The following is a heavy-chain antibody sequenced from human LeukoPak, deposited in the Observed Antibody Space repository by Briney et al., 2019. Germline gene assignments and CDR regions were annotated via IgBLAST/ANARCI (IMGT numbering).Heavy chain of an antibody. CDR1: GYTLTELS. CDR2: FDPEDGET. J-gene: IGHJ6*02. D-gene: IGHD5-18*01. CDR3: ARDGGIQPTYYYGMDV. V-gene: IGHV1-24*01. Sequence: VASVKVSCKVSGYTLTELSMHWVRQAPGKGLEWMGGFDPEDGETIYAQKFQGRVTMTEDTSTDTAYMELSSLRSEDTAVYYCARDGGIQPTYYYGMDVWGQGTTVTVSS.